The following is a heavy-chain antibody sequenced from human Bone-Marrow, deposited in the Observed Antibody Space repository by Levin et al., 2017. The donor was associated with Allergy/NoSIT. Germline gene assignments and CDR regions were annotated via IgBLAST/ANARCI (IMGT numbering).Heavy chain of an antibody. Sequence: GSLRLSCSVSGGSMSSSSNYWGWIRQPPGKGLEWIGSISYSGHTYYNPSLKSRVTISIDTSKNQFSLKLSSVTAADTAVYYCARGFYDVLTGYSKNFDYWGQGTLVTVSS. V-gene: IGHV4-39*01. CDR1: GGSMSSSSNY. J-gene: IGHJ4*02. CDR2: ISYSGHT. CDR3: ARGFYDVLTGYSKNFDY. D-gene: IGHD3-9*01.